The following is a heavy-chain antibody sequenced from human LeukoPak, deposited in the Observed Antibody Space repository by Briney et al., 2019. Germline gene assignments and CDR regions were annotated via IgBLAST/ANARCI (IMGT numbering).Heavy chain of an antibody. CDR2: IKQDGGEK. CDR3: IGGSNTDY. Sequence: GGPLRHSCPPCGFTFSSYWMSWVRQAPRKELEWVANIKQDGGEKYYADSVKGRFTISRDNARNSLYLQMNSLRAEDTAVYYCIGGSNTDYWGQGTLVTVSS. J-gene: IGHJ4*02. D-gene: IGHD1-26*01. CDR1: GFTFSSYW. V-gene: IGHV3-7*01.